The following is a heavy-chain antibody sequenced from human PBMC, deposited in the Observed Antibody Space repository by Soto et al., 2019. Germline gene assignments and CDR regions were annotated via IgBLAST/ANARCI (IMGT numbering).Heavy chain of an antibody. V-gene: IGHV3-21*01. Sequence: PGGSLRLSCAASGFTFSSYSMNWVRQAPGKGLEWVSSISSSSSYIYYADSVKGRFTISRDNAKNSLYLQMNSLRAEDTAVYYCARDRAQLLWFGELLLAGYYYYGMDVWGQGTTVTVSS. D-gene: IGHD3-10*01. J-gene: IGHJ6*02. CDR1: GFTFSSYS. CDR3: ARDRAQLLWFGELLLAGYYYYGMDV. CDR2: ISSSSSYI.